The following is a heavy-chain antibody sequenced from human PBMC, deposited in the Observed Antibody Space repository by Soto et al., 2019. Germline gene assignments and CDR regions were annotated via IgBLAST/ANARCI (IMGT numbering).Heavy chain of an antibody. Sequence: GGSLRLSCAASEFTLSDYDTHWVRQPTGKGLEWVSYITKAGITFYLDSVKGRFTISRDTAKNSFFLQMNGLRAEDTAVYFCARGGFGSGWPHVDYWGQGALVTVS. CDR3: ARGGFGSGWPHVDY. V-gene: IGHV3-13*01. CDR2: ITKAGIT. CDR1: EFTLSDYD. D-gene: IGHD6-19*01. J-gene: IGHJ4*02.